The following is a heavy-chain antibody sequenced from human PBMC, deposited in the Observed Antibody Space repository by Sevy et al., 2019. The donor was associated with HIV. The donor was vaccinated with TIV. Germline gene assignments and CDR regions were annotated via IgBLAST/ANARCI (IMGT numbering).Heavy chain of an antibody. J-gene: IGHJ4*02. V-gene: IGHV3-33*01. Sequence: GGSLRLSCAASGFSFSGYGMHWVRQAPGKGLEWVAVIWYDATNKEYVDSVKGRFTISRDNSKNTLYLQMNSLRAEDTAVYYCARESIAVAGIGYYFNYWGQGTLVTVSS. CDR2: IWYDATNK. CDR1: GFSFSGYG. CDR3: ARESIAVAGIGYYFNY. D-gene: IGHD6-19*01.